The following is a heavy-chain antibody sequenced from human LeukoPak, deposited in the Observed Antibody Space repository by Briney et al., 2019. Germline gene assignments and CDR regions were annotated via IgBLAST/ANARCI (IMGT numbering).Heavy chain of an antibody. CDR2: ISVRSNYI. D-gene: IGHD3-22*01. Sequence: PGGSLRLSCVASGYTFSSYSINWVRHAPGKVLEWVSSISVRSNYIYYADSVRGRFSISRDDARDSLYLQMNSLRAEDTAVYFCVRLRRNSDTSGFYYYYDFWGQGTLVTVSS. CDR3: VRLRRNSDTSGFYYYYDF. J-gene: IGHJ4*02. V-gene: IGHV3-21*01. CDR1: GYTFSSYS.